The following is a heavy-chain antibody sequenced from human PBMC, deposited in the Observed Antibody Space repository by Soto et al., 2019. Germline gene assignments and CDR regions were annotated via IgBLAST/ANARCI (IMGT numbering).Heavy chain of an antibody. CDR3: ARCPQPPDTADPYAVDV. Sequence: ASVKVSCKASGGTFSRSGFHWVRQAPGQGLEWMGMIVPSVDTTNYAQKFQARVTISADQFTSTVYMELRSLRSEDTAVYYCARCPQPPDTADPYAVDVWGQGTRVTVS. D-gene: IGHD5-18*01. V-gene: IGHV1-69*11. CDR1: GGTFSRSG. J-gene: IGHJ6*02. CDR2: IVPSVDTT.